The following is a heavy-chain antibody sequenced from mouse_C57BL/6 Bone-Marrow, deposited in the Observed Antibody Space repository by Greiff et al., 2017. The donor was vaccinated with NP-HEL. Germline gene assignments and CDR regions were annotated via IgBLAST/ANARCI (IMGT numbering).Heavy chain of an antibody. CDR1: GYTFTSYW. J-gene: IGHJ3*01. Sequence: QVQLQQPGAELVRPGSSVKLSCKASGYTFTSYWMDWVKQRPGQGLEWIGNIYPSDSDTHYNQKFKDKATLTVDKSSSTAYMQLSSLTSEDSAVYYCARGNYYGSRAWFAYWGQGTLVTVSA. V-gene: IGHV1-61*01. CDR3: ARGNYYGSRAWFAY. D-gene: IGHD1-1*01. CDR2: IYPSDSDT.